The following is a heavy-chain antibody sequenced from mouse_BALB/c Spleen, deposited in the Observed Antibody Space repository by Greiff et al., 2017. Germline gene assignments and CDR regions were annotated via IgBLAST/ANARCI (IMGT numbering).Heavy chain of an antibody. CDR1: GYSITSDYA. V-gene: IGHV3-2*02. J-gene: IGHJ3*01. CDR2: ISYSGST. Sequence: VQLKQSGPGLVKPSRSLSLTCTVTGYSITSDYAWNWIRQFPGNKLEWMGYISYSGSTSYNPSLKSRISITRDTSKNQFFLQLNSVTTEDTATYYCARYDYGYRFAYWGQGTLVTVSA. CDR3: ARYDYGYRFAY. D-gene: IGHD1-2*01.